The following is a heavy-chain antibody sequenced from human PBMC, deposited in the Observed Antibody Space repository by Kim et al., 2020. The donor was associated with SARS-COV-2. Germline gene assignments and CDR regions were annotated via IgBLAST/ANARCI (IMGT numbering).Heavy chain of an antibody. J-gene: IGHJ4*01. V-gene: IGHV3-53*01. Sequence: GGSLRLSCTPSGFTVASNHMAWVRQAPGKGLEWVSVLYSGGTTNYADSVKGRFTISRDFSENILYLQMDDLRVEDTALYYCAKDQKGDGYSHFVYWGHGT. CDR1: GFTVASNH. D-gene: IGHD4-4*01. CDR2: LYSGGTT. CDR3: AKDQKGDGYSHFVY.